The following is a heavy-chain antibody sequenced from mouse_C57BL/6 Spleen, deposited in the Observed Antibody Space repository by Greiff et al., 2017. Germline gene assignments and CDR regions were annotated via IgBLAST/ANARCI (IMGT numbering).Heavy chain of an antibody. J-gene: IGHJ1*03. V-gene: IGHV2-2*01. CDR1: GFSLTSYG. CDR3: ARNPHYYGSSYWYFDV. D-gene: IGHD1-1*01. Sequence: QVQLQESGPGLVQPSQSLSITCTVSGFSLTSYGVHWVRQSPGKGLEWLGVIWSGGSTDNNAAFISRLSISTDNSKSQVFFKMNSLQADDTAIYYCARNPHYYGSSYWYFDVWGTGTTVTVSS. CDR2: IWSGGST.